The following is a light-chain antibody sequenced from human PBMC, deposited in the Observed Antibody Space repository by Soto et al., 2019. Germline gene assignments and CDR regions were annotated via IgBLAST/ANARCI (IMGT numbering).Light chain of an antibody. CDR2: DVS. V-gene: IGLV2-14*01. CDR3: SSYTSSSTLL. Sequence: QPVLTQPASVSGSPGQSITISCTGTSSDVGGYNYVSWYQQHPGKAPKLMIYDVSNRPSGVSNRFSGSKSGNTASLTISGLQAEDEADYYCSSYTSSSTLLFGGGTKVTVL. J-gene: IGLJ2*01. CDR1: SSDVGGYNY.